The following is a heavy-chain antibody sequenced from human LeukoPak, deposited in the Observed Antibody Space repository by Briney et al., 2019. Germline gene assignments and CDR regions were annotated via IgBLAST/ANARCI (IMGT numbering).Heavy chain of an antibody. Sequence: SETLSLTCAVYGGSFSGYYWSWIRQPPGKGLEWIGEINHSGSTNYNPSLKSRVTISVDTSKNQFSLKPSSVTAADSAVYYCARVFKDFWSGYDYYYGMDVWGQGTTVTVSS. J-gene: IGHJ6*02. D-gene: IGHD3-3*01. CDR1: GGSFSGYY. V-gene: IGHV4-34*01. CDR3: ARVFKDFWSGYDYYYGMDV. CDR2: INHSGST.